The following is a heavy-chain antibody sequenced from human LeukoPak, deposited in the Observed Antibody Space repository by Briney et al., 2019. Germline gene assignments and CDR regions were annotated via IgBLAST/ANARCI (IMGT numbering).Heavy chain of an antibody. CDR1: GFTFSSYG. J-gene: IGHJ6*04. Sequence: GRSLRISCAASGFTFSSYGMHRVRQAPGKGLEWVAVIWYDGSNKYYADSVKGRFTISRDNSKNTLYLQMNSLRAEDTAVYYCARDQYEADYYYYGMDVWGKGTTVTVSS. CDR3: ARDQYEADYYYYGMDV. CDR2: IWYDGSNK. V-gene: IGHV3-33*01. D-gene: IGHD2-2*01.